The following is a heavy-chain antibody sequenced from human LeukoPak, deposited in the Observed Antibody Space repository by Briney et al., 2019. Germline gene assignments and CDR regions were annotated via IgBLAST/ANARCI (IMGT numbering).Heavy chain of an antibody. Sequence: PSETLSLTCTVSGGSISSYYWSWIRHPPGKGLEWIGYIFYSGSTDYNPSLKSRITISVDTSKNQFSLKLSSVTAADTAVYYCARERRGSLDIWGQGTMVTVSS. V-gene: IGHV4-59*12. CDR1: GGSISSYY. CDR3: ARERRGSLDI. D-gene: IGHD3-16*01. CDR2: IFYSGST. J-gene: IGHJ3*02.